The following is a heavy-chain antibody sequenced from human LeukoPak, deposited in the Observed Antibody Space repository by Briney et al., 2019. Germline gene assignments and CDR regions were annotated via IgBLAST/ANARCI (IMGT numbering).Heavy chain of an antibody. V-gene: IGHV4-61*08. J-gene: IGHJ5*02. D-gene: IGHD3-9*01. CDR1: GGSISSGGYS. Sequence: SQTLSLTCAVSGGSISSGGYSWSWIRQPPGKGLEWIGYIYYSGSTNYNPSLKSRVTISVDTSKNQFSLKLSSVTAADTAVYYCARVGYYDILTGYPTSWFDPWGQGTLVTVSS. CDR3: ARVGYYDILTGYPTSWFDP. CDR2: IYYSGST.